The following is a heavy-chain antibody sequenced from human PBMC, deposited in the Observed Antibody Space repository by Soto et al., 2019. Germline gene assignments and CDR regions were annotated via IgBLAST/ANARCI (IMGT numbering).Heavy chain of an antibody. CDR2: LFDSGDA. CDR3: ARPRRTTVAKFYFDN. J-gene: IGHJ4*02. D-gene: IGHD4-4*01. CDR1: GGSINSYC. V-gene: IGHV4-59*08. Sequence: QVQLQESGPGLVKPSETLSLTCTVSGGSINSYCWSWIRQPPGKGLEWIAYLFDSGDANYNPSLKSRVTITVATSKNQFAMKLTSVTAADTDVYYCARPRRTTVAKFYFDNWGQGALVTGSS.